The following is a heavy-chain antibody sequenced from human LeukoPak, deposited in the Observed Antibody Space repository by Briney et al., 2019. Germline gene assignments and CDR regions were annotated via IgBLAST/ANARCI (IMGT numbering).Heavy chain of an antibody. D-gene: IGHD5-18*01. CDR1: GYTFTGYY. J-gene: IGHJ6*03. CDR3: ARDSRGYSYGSAYYYYMDV. CDR2: INPSGGST. Sequence: ASVKVSCKASGYTFTGYYIHWVRQAPGQGLEWMGIINPSGGSTSYAQKFQGRVTMTRDMSTSTVYMELSSLRSEDTAVYYCARDSRGYSYGSAYYYYMDVWGKGTTVTVSS. V-gene: IGHV1-46*01.